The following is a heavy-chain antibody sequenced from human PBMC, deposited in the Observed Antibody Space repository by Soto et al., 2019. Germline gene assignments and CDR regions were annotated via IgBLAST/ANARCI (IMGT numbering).Heavy chain of an antibody. CDR2: IYYSGST. CDR3: ARDEAVARYGMDV. CDR1: GGSISSYY. V-gene: IGHV4-59*12. D-gene: IGHD6-19*01. Sequence: SETLSLTCTVSGGSISSYYWSWIRQPPGKGLAWIGYIYYSGSTNYNPSLKSRVTISVDTSKNQFSLKLSSVTAADTAVYYCARDEAVARYGMDVWGQGTTVTVSS. J-gene: IGHJ6*02.